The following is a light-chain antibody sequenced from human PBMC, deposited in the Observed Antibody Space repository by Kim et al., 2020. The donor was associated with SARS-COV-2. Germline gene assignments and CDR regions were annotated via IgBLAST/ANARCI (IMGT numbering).Light chain of an antibody. CDR2: DAS. CDR3: QQHSNWPPLT. CDR1: QSVSSY. Sequence: EIVLTQSPATLSLSPGERATLSCRASQSVSSYLAWYQQKPGQAPRLLIFDASSRATGTPARFSGGGSGTDFTLTISSLEPEDFAVYYCQQHSNWPPLTFGGGTKVDIK. V-gene: IGKV3-11*01. J-gene: IGKJ4*01.